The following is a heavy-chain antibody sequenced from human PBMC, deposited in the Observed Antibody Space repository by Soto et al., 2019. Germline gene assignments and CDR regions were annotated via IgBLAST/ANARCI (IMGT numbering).Heavy chain of an antibody. CDR1: GGTFSSYA. V-gene: IGHV1-69*13. Sequence: SVKVSCKASGGTFSSYAISWVRQAPGQGLEWMGGIIPIFGTANYAQKFQGRVTITADESTSTAYMELSSLRSEGTAVYYCARGPSGYSYGQGYFDYWGQGTLVTVSS. CDR2: IIPIFGTA. CDR3: ARGPSGYSYGQGYFDY. J-gene: IGHJ4*02. D-gene: IGHD5-18*01.